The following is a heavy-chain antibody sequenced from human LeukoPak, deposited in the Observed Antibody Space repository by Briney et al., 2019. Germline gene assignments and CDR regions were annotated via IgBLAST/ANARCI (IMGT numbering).Heavy chain of an antibody. V-gene: IGHV3-30-3*01. Sequence: QTGRSLRLSCAASGFAFTAYLIHWVRQPPGKGLEWVAVMSSDGNAIFYADSVRGRFTISRDNSKNTLYLQMNSLRAEDTAVYYCARDFYNLWNYFDYWGQGTLVTVSS. J-gene: IGHJ4*02. D-gene: IGHD5-24*01. CDR3: ARDFYNLWNYFDY. CDR1: GFAFTAYL. CDR2: MSSDGNAI.